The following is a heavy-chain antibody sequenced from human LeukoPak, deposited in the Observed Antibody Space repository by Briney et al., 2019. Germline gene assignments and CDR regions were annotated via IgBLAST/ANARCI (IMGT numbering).Heavy chain of an antibody. CDR3: ARTPATVTGEVDWFDP. D-gene: IGHD4-11*01. CDR1: GGSISSYY. V-gene: IGHV4-4*07. CDR2: IYTSGST. Sequence: SETLSLTCTVSGGSISSYYWSWIRQPAGKGLEWIGRIYTSGSTNYNPSLKSRVTMSVDTSKNQFSLKLSSVTAADTAVYYCARTPATVTGEVDWFDPWGQGTLVTVSS. J-gene: IGHJ5*02.